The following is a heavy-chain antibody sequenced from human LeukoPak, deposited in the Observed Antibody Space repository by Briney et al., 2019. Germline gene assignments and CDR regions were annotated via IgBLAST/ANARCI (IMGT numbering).Heavy chain of an antibody. Sequence: SETLSPTCTVSGGSMSGYFWSWIRQPPGKGLEWIGYIYYSGSTNYNPSLKSRVTISVDTSKNQFSLKLSSVTAADTAVYYCARSITSSWYGNFQHWGQGTLVTVSS. D-gene: IGHD6-13*01. CDR3: ARSITSSWYGNFQH. J-gene: IGHJ1*01. CDR2: IYYSGST. CDR1: GGSMSGYF. V-gene: IGHV4-59*01.